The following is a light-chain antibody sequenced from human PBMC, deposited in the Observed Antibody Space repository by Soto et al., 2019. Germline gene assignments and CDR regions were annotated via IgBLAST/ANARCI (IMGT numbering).Light chain of an antibody. V-gene: IGKV1-12*01. CDR3: HQANSFPPT. Sequence: TQLTQSPSSASASVGGRGTSTVLASQGISSWLAWSHQNPGKAPKLLIYAASSLQSGVPSRFSGSGSGTDFSLTTNSLEPEDFATYYCHQANSFPPTFGQGTKVKI. J-gene: IGKJ1*01. CDR2: AAS. CDR1: QGISSW.